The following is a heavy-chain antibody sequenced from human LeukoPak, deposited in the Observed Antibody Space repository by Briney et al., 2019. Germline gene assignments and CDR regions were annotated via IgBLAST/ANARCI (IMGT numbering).Heavy chain of an antibody. D-gene: IGHD5-12*01. J-gene: IGHJ4*02. V-gene: IGHV1-2*02. CDR1: GYTFTGYY. CDR2: VNPNSGGT. CDR3: ARDRAVATIGGVDY. Sequence: VASVKVSCKASGYTFTGYYMHWVRQAPGQGLEWMGWVNPNSGGTNYAQKFQGRVTMTRDTSISTAYMELSRLRSDDTAVYYCARDRAVATIGGVDYWGQGTLVTVSS.